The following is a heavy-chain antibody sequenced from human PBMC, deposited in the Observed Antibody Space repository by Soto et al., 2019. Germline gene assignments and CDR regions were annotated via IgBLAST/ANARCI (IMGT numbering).Heavy chain of an antibody. CDR3: AIDPIDCSSTSCYVSV. CDR1: GYSFTSYW. Sequence: GESLKISCKGSGYSFTSYWIGWVRQMPGKGLEWMGIIYPGDSDTRYSPSFQGQVTISADKSISTAYLQWSSLKASDTAMYYCAIDPIDCSSTSCYVSVWGQGTLVTVSS. D-gene: IGHD2-2*01. V-gene: IGHV5-51*01. CDR2: IYPGDSDT. J-gene: IGHJ4*02.